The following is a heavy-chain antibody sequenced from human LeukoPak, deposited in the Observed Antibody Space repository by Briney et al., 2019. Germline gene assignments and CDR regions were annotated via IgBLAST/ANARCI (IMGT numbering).Heavy chain of an antibody. CDR2: ITSSSSYI. CDR1: GFTFSSYT. Sequence: GGSLRLSCAASGFTFSSYTMNWVRQAPGKGLEWVSSITSSSSYIYYADSLKGRFTISRDNAKNSLYLQMNSLRAEDTAVYYCARSRAVAFFDYWGQGTLVTVSS. V-gene: IGHV3-21*01. J-gene: IGHJ4*02. D-gene: IGHD6-19*01. CDR3: ARSRAVAFFDY.